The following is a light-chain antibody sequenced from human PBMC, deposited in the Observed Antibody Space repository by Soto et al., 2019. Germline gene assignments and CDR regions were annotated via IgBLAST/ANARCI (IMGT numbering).Light chain of an antibody. V-gene: IGKV3-15*01. CDR3: QQYNIWRT. CDR2: AAS. CDR1: QNVRSD. J-gene: IGKJ1*01. Sequence: EIVMTQSPATLSVSPGERATLSCRASQNVRSDLAWYQQKPGQAPRLLIYAASTRATGIPARFSGSGSGTDFTLTISSLQSEDFAVYYCQQYNIWRTFGQGTKVEIK.